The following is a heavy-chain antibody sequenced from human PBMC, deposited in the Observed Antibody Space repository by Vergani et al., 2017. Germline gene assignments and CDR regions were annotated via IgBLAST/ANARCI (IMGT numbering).Heavy chain of an antibody. CDR2: IYPADSDT. D-gene: IGHD1-1*01. CDR3: ARHTTYTDS. J-gene: IGHJ4*02. Sequence: EVELVQSGPEMRKPGESLKISCKGSEYSFGNYWIGWVRQMPGKCLEWMGIIYPADSDTRYSPSFQGQDTISADKSISTAFLQWDSLKASDTALYYCARHTTYTDSWGQGTLVTVSS. V-gene: IGHV5-51*01. CDR1: EYSFGNYW.